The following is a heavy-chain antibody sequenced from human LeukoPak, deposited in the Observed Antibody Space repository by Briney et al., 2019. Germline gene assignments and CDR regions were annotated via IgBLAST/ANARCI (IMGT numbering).Heavy chain of an antibody. D-gene: IGHD3-10*01. CDR3: AKDFGYYYYMDV. Sequence: GGSLRLSCAASGFTFRSYDMHWVRQATGKGLEWVSGIGTAGEIYYPGSVKGRFTISRDNSKNTLYLQMNSLRAEDTAVYYCAKDFGYYYYMDVWGKGTTVTISS. CDR1: GFTFRSYD. J-gene: IGHJ6*03. CDR2: IGTAGEI. V-gene: IGHV3-13*01.